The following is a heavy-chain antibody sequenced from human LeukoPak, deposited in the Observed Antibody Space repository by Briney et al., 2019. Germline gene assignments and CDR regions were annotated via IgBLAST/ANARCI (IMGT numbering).Heavy chain of an antibody. CDR2: IYHSGST. Sequence: PSETLSLTCAVSGYSISSGYYWGWIRPPPGKGLEWIGSIYHSGSTYYNPSLKSRVTISVDTSKNQFSLKLSSVTAADTAVYYCARHVNWGFDYWGQGTLVTVSS. CDR3: ARHVNWGFDY. J-gene: IGHJ4*02. D-gene: IGHD7-27*01. CDR1: GYSISSGYY. V-gene: IGHV4-38-2*01.